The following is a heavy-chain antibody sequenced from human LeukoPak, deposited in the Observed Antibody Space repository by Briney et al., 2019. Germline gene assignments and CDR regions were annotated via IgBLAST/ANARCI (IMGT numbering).Heavy chain of an antibody. V-gene: IGHV4-31*03. J-gene: IGHJ4*02. CDR2: IFYSGGT. Sequence: PSETLSLTCSVSGGSISSGGYYWSWIRQHPGKGLEWIGDIFYSGGTDYNPSLKSRVTISVDTSTSRFSLKMISVTAADTAVYYCAREGPYYRGNNFDSWGQGTLVTVSS. D-gene: IGHD3-10*01. CDR1: GGSISSGGYY. CDR3: AREGPYYRGNNFDS.